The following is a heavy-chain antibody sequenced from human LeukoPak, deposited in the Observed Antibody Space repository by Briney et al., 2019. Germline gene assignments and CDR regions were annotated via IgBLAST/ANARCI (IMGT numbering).Heavy chain of an antibody. Sequence: GGSLRLSCAASGSTFDDYAMHWVRQAPGKGLEWVSGISWNSGSIGYADSVKGRFTISRDNAKNSLYLQMNSLRAEDTALYYCAKDIMVMYSSGGGMDVWGQGTTVTVSS. J-gene: IGHJ6*02. CDR3: AKDIMVMYSSGGGMDV. V-gene: IGHV3-9*01. CDR1: GSTFDDYA. CDR2: ISWNSGSI. D-gene: IGHD6-19*01.